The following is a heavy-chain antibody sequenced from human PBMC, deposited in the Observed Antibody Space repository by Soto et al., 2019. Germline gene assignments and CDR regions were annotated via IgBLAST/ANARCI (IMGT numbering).Heavy chain of an antibody. CDR2: SSVRGGST. J-gene: IGHJ4*02. V-gene: IGHV3-23*01. D-gene: IGHD6-19*01. CDR3: SKGTATRVYSSGSAS. Sequence: KGRGWVSASSVRGGSTYYAGFVKGRFPISRDHSKNALDLKMNSLGAEDTAVYYCSKGTATRVYSSGSASRGQG.